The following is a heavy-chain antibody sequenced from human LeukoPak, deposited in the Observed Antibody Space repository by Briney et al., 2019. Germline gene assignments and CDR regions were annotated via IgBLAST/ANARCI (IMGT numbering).Heavy chain of an antibody. V-gene: IGHV4-30-2*01. J-gene: IGHJ4*02. Sequence: SQTLSLTCAVSGGSISSGGYSWSWIRQPPGKGLEWIGYIYHSGSTNYNPSLKSRVTISVDTSKNQFSLKLSSVTAADTAVYYCARRGGGGFDYWGQGTLVTVSS. D-gene: IGHD4-23*01. CDR2: IYHSGST. CDR1: GGSISSGGYS. CDR3: ARRGGGGFDY.